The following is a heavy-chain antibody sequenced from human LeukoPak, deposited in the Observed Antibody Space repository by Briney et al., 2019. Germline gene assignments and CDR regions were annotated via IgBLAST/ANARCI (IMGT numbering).Heavy chain of an antibody. D-gene: IGHD5-12*01. V-gene: IGHV3-NL1*01. CDR1: GFTFSSYG. Sequence: GGSLRPSCAASGFTFSSYGMHWVRQAPGKGLEWVSVFYDGSKTYYADSVKGRFTISRDNSKNTLYLQMNSLRAEDTAVYYCASPSGGGYVWCWGQGTLVTVPS. CDR3: ASPSGGGYVWC. CDR2: FYDGSKT. J-gene: IGHJ4*02.